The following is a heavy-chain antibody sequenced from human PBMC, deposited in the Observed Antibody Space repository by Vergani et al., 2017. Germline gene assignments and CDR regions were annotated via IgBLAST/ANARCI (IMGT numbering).Heavy chain of an antibody. CDR3: ARVNTETNGHLYYYYYMDV. V-gene: IGHV4-34*01. D-gene: IGHD4-11*01. CDR1: GGSFTSYH. CDR2: IDHTGRP. J-gene: IGHJ6*03. Sequence: QVQLQQWGGGLLKPSETLSLTCVVNGGSFTSYHWTWIRQSPGEGLEWVGDIDHTGRPDYNPSLQSRLTMSVDKSRNQFSLTLYSVTANDTAIYFCARVNTETNGHLYYYYYMDVWGQGTAVTVS.